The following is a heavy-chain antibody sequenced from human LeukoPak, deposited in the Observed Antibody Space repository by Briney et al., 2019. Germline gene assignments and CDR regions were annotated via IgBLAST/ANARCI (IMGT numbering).Heavy chain of an antibody. Sequence: SETLSLTCAVSGYSISSGYYWGWIRQPPGKGLEWIGSIYHSESTYYNPSLKSRVTISVDTSKNQFSLKLSSVTAADTAVYYCARHASPDIVIVPAATFDYWGQGTLVTVSS. D-gene: IGHD2-2*01. J-gene: IGHJ4*02. CDR3: ARHASPDIVIVPAATFDY. V-gene: IGHV4-38-2*01. CDR1: GYSISSGYY. CDR2: IYHSEST.